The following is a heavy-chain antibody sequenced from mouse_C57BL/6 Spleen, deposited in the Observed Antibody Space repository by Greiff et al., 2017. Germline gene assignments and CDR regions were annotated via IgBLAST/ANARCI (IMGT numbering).Heavy chain of an antibody. V-gene: IGHV1-81*01. Sequence: QVQLQQSGAELARPGASVKLSCKASGYTFTSYGISWVKQRTGQGLEWIGEIYPRSGNTYYNAKFKGKATLPADKSSSQAYMELSSLTSDDSAVYFCARYYDDGGPYYYALDYWGQGTTVTVSS. CDR2: IYPRSGNT. J-gene: IGHJ4*01. D-gene: IGHD2-4*01. CDR3: ARYYDDGGPYYYALDY. CDR1: GYTFTSYG.